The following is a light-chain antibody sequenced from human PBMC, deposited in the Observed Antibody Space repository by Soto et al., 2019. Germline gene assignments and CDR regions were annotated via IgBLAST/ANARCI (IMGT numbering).Light chain of an antibody. CDR3: QKYSSAPPFT. CDR2: AAS. CDR1: QGISNY. Sequence: DIQMTQSPSSLSASLGDRVTITCRASQGISNYLAWYQQKPGEVPKLLIYAASTLQSGVPSRFSGSGSGTYFTLTISSLQTEDVATYYCQKYSSAPPFTFGPGTKVDIK. V-gene: IGKV1-27*01. J-gene: IGKJ3*01.